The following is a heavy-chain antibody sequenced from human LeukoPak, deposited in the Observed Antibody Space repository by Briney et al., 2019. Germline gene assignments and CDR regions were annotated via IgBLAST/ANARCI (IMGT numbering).Heavy chain of an antibody. CDR2: IYLYGAT. CDR3: ARQKWEQQGRDYYFNGLDV. V-gene: IGHV4-4*02. J-gene: IGHJ6*02. D-gene: IGHD1/OR15-1a*01. Sequence: SETLSLTCSVSIGSISSSKWWSWVRQSPVKGLEWIGEIYLYGATNYNPSFTSRVTMSVDRSRNQFSLKLTSVTAADTAVYYCARQKWEQQGRDYYFNGLDVWGPGTTVIVSS. CDR1: IGSISSSKW.